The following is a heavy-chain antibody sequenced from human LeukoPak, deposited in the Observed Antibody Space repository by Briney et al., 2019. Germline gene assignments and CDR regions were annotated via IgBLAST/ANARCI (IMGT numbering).Heavy chain of an antibody. J-gene: IGHJ6*03. CDR2: IKQDGSEK. D-gene: IGHD6-13*01. V-gene: IGHV3-7*01. Sequence: GGSLRLSCAASGFTFSSYWMSWVRQAPGKGLEWVANIKQDGSEKYYVDSVKGRFTISRDNAKNSLDLQMNSLSAEDTAVYYCARYGSSRYRTYYYYYYMDVWGKGTTVTVSS. CDR3: ARYGSSRYRTYYYYYYMDV. CDR1: GFTFSSYW.